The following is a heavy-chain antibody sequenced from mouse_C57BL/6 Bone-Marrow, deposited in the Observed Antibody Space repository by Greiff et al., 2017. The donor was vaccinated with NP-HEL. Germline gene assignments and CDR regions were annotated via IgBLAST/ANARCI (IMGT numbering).Heavy chain of an antibody. CDR2: IDPEDGET. J-gene: IGHJ1*03. D-gene: IGHD1-1*01. CDR3: ARSFTTVVDSYWYFDV. CDR1: GFNIKDYY. Sequence: EVQVVESGAELVKPGASVKLSCTASGFNIKDYYMHWVKQRTEQGLEWIGRIDPEDGETKYAPKFQGKATITADTSSNTAYLQLSSLTSEDTAVYYCARSFTTVVDSYWYFDVWGTGTTVTVSS. V-gene: IGHV14-2*01.